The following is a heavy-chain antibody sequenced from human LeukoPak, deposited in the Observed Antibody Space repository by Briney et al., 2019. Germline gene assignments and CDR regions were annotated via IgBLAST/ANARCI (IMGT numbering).Heavy chain of an antibody. CDR1: GFTFSSYE. CDR3: ARGANPYYYGSGRSYYFDY. J-gene: IGHJ4*02. D-gene: IGHD3-10*01. V-gene: IGHV3-48*03. CDR2: ISSSGSTI. Sequence: GGSLRLSCAASGFTFSSYEMNWVRQAPGKGLEWVSYISSSGSTIYYADSVKGRFTISRDNAKNSLYLQMNSLRAEDTAVYYCARGANPYYYGSGRSYYFDYWGQGTLVTVSS.